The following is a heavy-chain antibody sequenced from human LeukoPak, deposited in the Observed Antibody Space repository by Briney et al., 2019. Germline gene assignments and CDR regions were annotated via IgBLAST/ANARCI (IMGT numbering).Heavy chain of an antibody. Sequence: GGSLRLSCAASGFTFSTYAMSWVRQAPGKGLEWVSAMSGSGGSTYYTDSVKGRFTISRDNSKNTLYLQMNSLRAEDTAVYYCAKDDHGGSGWRDYFDYWGQGTLVTVSS. CDR1: GFTFSTYA. CDR3: AKDDHGGSGWRDYFDY. J-gene: IGHJ4*02. CDR2: MSGSGGST. V-gene: IGHV3-23*01. D-gene: IGHD6-19*01.